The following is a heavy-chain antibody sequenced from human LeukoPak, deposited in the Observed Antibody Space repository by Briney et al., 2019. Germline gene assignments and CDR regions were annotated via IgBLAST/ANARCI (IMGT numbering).Heavy chain of an antibody. J-gene: IGHJ5*01. V-gene: IGHV1-3*01. CDR3: ARIYSVYDIQDS. Sequence: ASVKVSCKASGYIFSSHALHWVRQAPGQRLEWMGWITAGNGNTKYSQKFQGRVTITRDTSASTAYLELSSLRSEDTVVYYCARIYSVYDIQDSWGQGTLVTVSS. D-gene: IGHD5/OR15-5a*01. CDR2: ITAGNGNT. CDR1: GYIFSSHA.